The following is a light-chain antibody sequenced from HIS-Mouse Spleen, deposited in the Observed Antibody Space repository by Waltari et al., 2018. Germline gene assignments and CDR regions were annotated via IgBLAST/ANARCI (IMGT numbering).Light chain of an antibody. CDR3: YSTDSSGNHRV. CDR1: ALPKKY. CDR2: EDS. Sequence: SYELTQPPSVSVSPGQTARITCPGDALPKKYAYWYQQKSGQAPVLVLYEDSKRTSGIPERFSGSSSGTMANLTISGAQVEDEADYYCYSTDSSGNHRVFGGGTKLTVL. V-gene: IGLV3-10*01. J-gene: IGLJ2*01.